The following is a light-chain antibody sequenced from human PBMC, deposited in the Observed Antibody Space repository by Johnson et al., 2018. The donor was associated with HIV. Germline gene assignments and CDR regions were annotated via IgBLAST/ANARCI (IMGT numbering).Light chain of an antibody. CDR1: SSNIGINY. Sequence: SVLTQPLSVSAAPGQKVTISCSGSSSNIGINYVSWFQQLPGTAPNLLIYDNDKRPSGIPDRFSGSKSGTSATLGITGLQTGDEADYYCETWDSSLSGLYVFGTGTKRTVL. CDR3: ETWDSSLSGLYV. V-gene: IGLV1-51*01. CDR2: DND. J-gene: IGLJ1*01.